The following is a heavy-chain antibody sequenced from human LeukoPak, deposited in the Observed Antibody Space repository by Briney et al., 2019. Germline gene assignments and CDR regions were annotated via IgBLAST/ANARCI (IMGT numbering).Heavy chain of an antibody. CDR1: GGSFSGYY. J-gene: IGHJ5*02. CDR2: INHSGST. Sequence: SETPSLTCAVYGGSFSGYYWSWIRQPPGKGLEWIGEINHSGSTNYNPSLKSRVTISVDTSKNQFSLKLSSVTAADTAVYYCARESIAARPYWFDPWGQGTLVTVSS. V-gene: IGHV4-34*01. CDR3: ARESIAARPYWFDP. D-gene: IGHD6-6*01.